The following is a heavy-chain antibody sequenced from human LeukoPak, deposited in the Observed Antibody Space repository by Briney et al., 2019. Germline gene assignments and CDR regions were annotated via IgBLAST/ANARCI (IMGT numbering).Heavy chain of an antibody. J-gene: IGHJ4*02. D-gene: IGHD4-17*01. CDR3: ARAPYGDYAWSPLPFDL. CDR2: ISYDGSNK. CDR1: GFTFSSYA. V-gene: IGHV3-30-3*01. Sequence: GGSLRLSCAASGFTFSSYAMHWVRQAPGKGLEWVAVISYDGSNKYYADSVKGRFTISRDNSKNTLYLQMNSLRAEDTAVYYCARAPYGDYAWSPLPFDLWGQGTLVTVPS.